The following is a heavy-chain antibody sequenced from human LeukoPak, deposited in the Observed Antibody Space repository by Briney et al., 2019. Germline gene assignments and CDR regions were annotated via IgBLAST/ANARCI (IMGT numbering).Heavy chain of an antibody. V-gene: IGHV3-74*01. J-gene: IGHJ4*02. Sequence: GGSLRLSCAASGFTFSNYWMHWVRQAPGKGLVWVSRINEGGSVTDYADSVKGRFTISRDNAKNTLYLEMNSLRAEDTAVYYCSRDLRGRDDYWGQGTLVSVSS. D-gene: IGHD5-24*01. CDR1: GFTFSNYW. CDR2: INEGGSVT. CDR3: SRDLRGRDDY.